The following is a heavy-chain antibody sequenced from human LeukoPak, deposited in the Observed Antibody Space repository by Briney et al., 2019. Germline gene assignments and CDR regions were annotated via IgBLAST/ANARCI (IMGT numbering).Heavy chain of an antibody. CDR3: AREAHGAKLGAFDF. Sequence: SDTLSLTCSVSGGSLSGYYWSWIRQPPGKGLEWIGDFAPGGNYNSHHSLQGRVTMSLDTSKNHLSLLLSSVTAADTAVYFCAREAHGAKLGAFDFWGQGALVASST. D-gene: IGHD4/OR15-4a*01. CDR2: FAPGGNY. CDR1: GGSLSGYY. J-gene: IGHJ4*02. V-gene: IGHV4-59*01.